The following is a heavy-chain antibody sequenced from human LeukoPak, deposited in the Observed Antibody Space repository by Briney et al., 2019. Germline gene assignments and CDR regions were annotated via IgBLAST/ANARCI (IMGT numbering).Heavy chain of an antibody. CDR1: GFIVSDYY. CDR2: ISTSTNYT. Sequence: PGGSLRLSCVAPGFIVSDYYMSWIRQAPGKRLEWLSDISTSTNYTMSADSVKGRFTISRDKAKNSLYLQMNSLRVEDTAVYYCARDNPGPDYWGQGTLVTVSA. CDR3: ARDNPGPDY. V-gene: IGHV3-11*06. J-gene: IGHJ4*01.